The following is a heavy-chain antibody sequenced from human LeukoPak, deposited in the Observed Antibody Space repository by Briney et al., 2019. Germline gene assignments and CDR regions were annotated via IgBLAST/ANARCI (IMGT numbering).Heavy chain of an antibody. CDR1: GYTISSGYY. V-gene: IGHV4-38-2*02. Sequence: SETLSLTCTASGYTISSGYYCGWLQQPPGRGLEWIGTIYHSGSTYYNPSFKSRVTISIDTSKNKFYLKLSTVTAADTAVYYCARGLHPFDYWGQGTLVTVSS. CDR3: ARGLHPFDY. J-gene: IGHJ4*02. CDR2: IYHSGST.